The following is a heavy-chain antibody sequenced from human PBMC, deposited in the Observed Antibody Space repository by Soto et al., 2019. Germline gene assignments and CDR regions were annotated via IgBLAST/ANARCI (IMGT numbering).Heavy chain of an antibody. V-gene: IGHV3-23*01. J-gene: IGHJ4*02. CDR3: AKEGTYGYYYCDY. Sequence: EVRLLESGGGLVQPGGSLRLSCAASGFTFSRYTMTWVRQAPGKGLEWVSVISGSGGSTYYADSVKGRFTISRDNSKNTLYLQMNSLRAEDTAVYYCAKEGTYGYYYCDYWGQGTLVTVSS. CDR2: ISGSGGST. D-gene: IGHD3-3*01. CDR1: GFTFSRYT.